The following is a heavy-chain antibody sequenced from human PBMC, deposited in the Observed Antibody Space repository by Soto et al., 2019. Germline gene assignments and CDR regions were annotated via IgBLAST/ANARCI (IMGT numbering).Heavy chain of an antibody. D-gene: IGHD1-26*01. CDR1: GYTFTSYG. J-gene: IGHJ5*02. CDR2: ISAYNGNT. V-gene: IGHV1-18*01. CDR3: ARASGSSYRFDP. Sequence: QVQLVQSGAEVKKPGASVKVSCKASGYTFTSYGISWVRQAPGQGLEWMGWISAYNGNTNYAQKLQGRVTMTTDTTTSTAYTEVRRLTSDDTAVYYCARASGSSYRFDPWGQGTLVTVSS.